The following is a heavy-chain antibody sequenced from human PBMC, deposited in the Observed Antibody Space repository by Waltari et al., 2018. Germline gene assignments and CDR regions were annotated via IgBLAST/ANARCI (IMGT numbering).Heavy chain of an antibody. CDR1: GFTFTSYA. D-gene: IGHD3-16*01. CDR3: AKSPPVTSGGANYYFDY. CDR2: ITGSGGST. J-gene: IGHJ4*02. Sequence: EVQLLESGGGLVQPGGSLRISCAASGFTFTSYAMSWVRQAPGKGLEWVSGITGSGGSTYYVDSVKGRFTISRDNSKNTLYLQMNSLRAEDTAVYYCAKSPPVTSGGANYYFDYWGQGTLVTVSS. V-gene: IGHV3-23*01.